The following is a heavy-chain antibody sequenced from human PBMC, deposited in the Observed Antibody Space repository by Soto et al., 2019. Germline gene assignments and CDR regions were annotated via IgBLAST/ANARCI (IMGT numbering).Heavy chain of an antibody. Sequence: GASVKVSCKASGYTFITYDINWVRQATGQGLEWMGWMNPSNGNAGYAQKFQGRLTMTRNTSISTAYMELSSLRSDDTATYFCARSGGYAYDSPIPEHFFDYWGQGTLVTVSS. CDR3: ARSGGYAYDSPIPEHFFDY. D-gene: IGHD5-18*01. J-gene: IGHJ4*02. V-gene: IGHV1-8*01. CDR1: GYTFITYD. CDR2: MNPSNGNA.